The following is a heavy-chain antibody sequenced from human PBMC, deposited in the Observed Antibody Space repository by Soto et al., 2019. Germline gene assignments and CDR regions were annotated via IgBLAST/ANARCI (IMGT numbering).Heavy chain of an antibody. V-gene: IGHV5-51*01. Sequence: GESLKISCKGSGYSFTSYWIGWVRQMPGKGLEWLGIIYPGDSDTRYSPSFQGQVTIAADKSISTAYLQWSSLKASDTAMYYCARQIMSGYYDSSGPLDYWGQGTLVTVSS. J-gene: IGHJ4*02. CDR2: IYPGDSDT. CDR3: ARQIMSGYYDSSGPLDY. D-gene: IGHD3-22*01. CDR1: GYSFTSYW.